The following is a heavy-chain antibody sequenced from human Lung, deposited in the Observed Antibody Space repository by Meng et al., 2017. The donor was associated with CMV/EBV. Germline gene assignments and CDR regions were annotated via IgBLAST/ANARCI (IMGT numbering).Heavy chain of an antibody. CDR1: GFTFSSYN. CDR3: ERVAHYFVWGVWVY. Sequence: GEXXRISCAASGFTFSSYNMNWVRQAPGKGLEWVSSISSSSSYIYYEDSVKGRFTISRDNAKNSLYLQMNSLRPEATSVFYCERVAHYFVWGVWVYWAQGTXVTVSS. CDR2: ISSSSSYI. V-gene: IGHV3-21*01. J-gene: IGHJ4*02. D-gene: IGHD3-16*01.